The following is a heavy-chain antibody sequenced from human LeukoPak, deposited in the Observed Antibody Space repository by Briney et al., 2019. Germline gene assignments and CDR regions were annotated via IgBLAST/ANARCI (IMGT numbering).Heavy chain of an antibody. D-gene: IGHD3-10*01. V-gene: IGHV4-59*08. CDR2: IYYSGST. Sequence: PSETLSLTCIVSGGSISSYYWSWIRQSPGKGLEWIGYIYYSGSTNYNPSLKSRVTISVDTSKNQFSLKLSSVTAADTAVYYCARSGKWGYFDLWGRGTLVTVSS. CDR1: GGSISSYY. CDR3: ARSGKWGYFDL. J-gene: IGHJ2*01.